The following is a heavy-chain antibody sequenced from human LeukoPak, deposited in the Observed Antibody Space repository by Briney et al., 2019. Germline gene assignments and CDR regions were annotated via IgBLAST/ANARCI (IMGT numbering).Heavy chain of an antibody. CDR2: ISYDGSNK. CDR1: GFTFSSYG. J-gene: IGHJ4*02. CDR3: AKDPERYDSSGSHFDY. D-gene: IGHD6-19*01. V-gene: IGHV3-30*18. Sequence: GGSLRLSCAASGFTFSSYGMHWVRQAPGKGLEWVAVISYDGSNKYYADSVKGRFTISRDNSKNTLYLQMNSLRAEDTAVYYCAKDPERYDSSGSHFDYWGQGTLVTVSS.